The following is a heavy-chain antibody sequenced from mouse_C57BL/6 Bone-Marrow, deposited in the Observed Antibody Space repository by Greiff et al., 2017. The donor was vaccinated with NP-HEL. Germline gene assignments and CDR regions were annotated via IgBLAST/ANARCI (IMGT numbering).Heavy chain of an antibody. V-gene: IGHV6-3*01. Sequence: EVNVVESGGGLVQPGGSMKLSCVASGFTFSNYWMNWVRQSPEKGLEWVAQIRLKSDNYATHYAESVKGRFTISRDDSKSSVYLQMNNLRAEDTGIYYCTGGPGLDFDYWGQGTTLTVSS. CDR2: IRLKSDNYAT. CDR3: TGGPGLDFDY. J-gene: IGHJ2*01. CDR1: GFTFSNYW.